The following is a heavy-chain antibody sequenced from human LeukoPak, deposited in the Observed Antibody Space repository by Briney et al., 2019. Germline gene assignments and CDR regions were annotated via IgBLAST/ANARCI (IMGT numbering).Heavy chain of an antibody. Sequence: SETLSLTCAVSGYSSSSGYYWGWIRQPPGKGLGWIGSIYHSGSTYYNPSLKSRVTISVDTSKNRFSLKLSSVTAADTAVYYCARQEGSGSYYGINDAFDIWGQGTMVTVSS. CDR2: IYHSGST. J-gene: IGHJ3*02. D-gene: IGHD1-26*01. CDR1: GYSSSSGYY. V-gene: IGHV4-38-2*01. CDR3: ARQEGSGSYYGINDAFDI.